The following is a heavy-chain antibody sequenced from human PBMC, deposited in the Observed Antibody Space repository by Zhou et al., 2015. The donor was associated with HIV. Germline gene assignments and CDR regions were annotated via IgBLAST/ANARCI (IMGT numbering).Heavy chain of an antibody. J-gene: IGHJ4*02. CDR2: MNPNSGNT. V-gene: IGHV1-8*01. D-gene: IGHD5-18*01. CDR1: GYTFTSYD. Sequence: QVQLVQSGAEVKKPGASVKVSCKASGYTFTSYDINWVRQATGQGLEWMGWMNPNSGNTGYAQKFQGRVTMTRNTSISTAYMELSSLRSEDTAVYYCAARGYSYGDKGYYFDYWGQGTLVTVSS. CDR3: AARGYSYGDKGYYFDY.